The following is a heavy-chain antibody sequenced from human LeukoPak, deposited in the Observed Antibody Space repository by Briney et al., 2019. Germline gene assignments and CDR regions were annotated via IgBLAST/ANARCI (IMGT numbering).Heavy chain of an antibody. CDR1: GGSISSSNYY. Sequence: SETLSLTCTVSGGSISSSNYYWGWIRQPPGKGLEWIGSIYYSGTTYYNPSLKSRATTSVDTSKNQFSLKLSSVTAADTAVYYCARVVGALFDYWGQGTLVTVSS. CDR3: ARVVGALFDY. CDR2: IYYSGTT. J-gene: IGHJ4*02. D-gene: IGHD1-26*01. V-gene: IGHV4-39*01.